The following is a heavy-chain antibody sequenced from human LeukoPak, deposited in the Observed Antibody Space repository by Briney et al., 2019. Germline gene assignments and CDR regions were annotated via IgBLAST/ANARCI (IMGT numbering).Heavy chain of an antibody. J-gene: IGHJ4*02. CDR1: GGSISSYY. CDR3: ARDPHSYYYDSSGSSEVSGY. V-gene: IGHV4-4*07. CDR2: FYTSGNT. D-gene: IGHD3-22*01. Sequence: SETLSLTCSASGGSISSYYWSWIRQPAGKGLEWIGRFYTSGNTNYNPSLKSRVTMSVDTSKNQFSLKLSSVTAADTAVYYCARDPHSYYYDSSGSSEVSGYWGQGTLVTVSS.